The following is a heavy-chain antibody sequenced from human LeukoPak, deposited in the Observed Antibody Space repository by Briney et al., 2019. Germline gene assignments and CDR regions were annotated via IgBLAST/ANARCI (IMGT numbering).Heavy chain of an antibody. V-gene: IGHV3-7*02. Sequence: GGSLRLSCAASGFTVSSYWMSWVRQAPGKGLEWVANIKQDGGETYYVDSLKGRFTISRDNAKNSPYLQMNSLRAEDSAVYYCATNRYTAFDFRGQGTMVTVSS. D-gene: IGHD2-2*02. CDR2: IKQDGGET. J-gene: IGHJ3*01. CDR3: ATNRYTAFDF. CDR1: GFTVSSYW.